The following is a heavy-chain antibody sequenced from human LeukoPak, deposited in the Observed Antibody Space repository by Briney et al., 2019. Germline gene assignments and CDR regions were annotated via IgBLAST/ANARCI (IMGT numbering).Heavy chain of an antibody. CDR3: AKGLRTGVGPYMGYHYYMDV. CDR2: ISGSGGST. V-gene: IGHV3-23*01. Sequence: PGGSLRLSCAASGFTFSSYAMSWVRQAPGRGLEWVSAISGSGGSTYYADSVKGRFTISRDNSKNTLYLQMSSLRAEDTAIYYCAKGLRTGVGPYMGYHYYMDVWGKGATVTVSS. D-gene: IGHD3-16*01. J-gene: IGHJ6*03. CDR1: GFTFSSYA.